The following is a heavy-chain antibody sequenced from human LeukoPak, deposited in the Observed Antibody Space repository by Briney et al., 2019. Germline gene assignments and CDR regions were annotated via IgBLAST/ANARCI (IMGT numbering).Heavy chain of an antibody. V-gene: IGHV3-21*01. J-gene: IGHJ5*02. D-gene: IGHD3-10*01. Sequence: GGSLRLSCAASGFTFSSYSMNWVRQAPGKGLEWVSSISSSSSSYIYYADSVKGRFTISRDNAKNSLYLQMNSLRAEDTAVYYCARDHGGSGPNWFDPWGQGTLVTVSS. CDR2: ISSSSSSYI. CDR3: ARDHGGSGPNWFDP. CDR1: GFTFSSYS.